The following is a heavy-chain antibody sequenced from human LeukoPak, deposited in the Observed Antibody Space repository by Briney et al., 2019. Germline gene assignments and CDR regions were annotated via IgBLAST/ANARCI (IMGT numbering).Heavy chain of an antibody. CDR2: ISSSGSTI. CDR3: ARGSSSWSNYYYYYMDV. Sequence: GGSLRLSCAASRFTFSSYEMNWVRQAPGKGLEGVSYISSSGSTIYYADSVKGRLPISRDNAKNSLYLQMNSLRAEDTAVYYCARGSSSWSNYYYYYMDVWGKGTTVTVSS. J-gene: IGHJ6*03. CDR1: RFTFSSYE. V-gene: IGHV3-48*03. D-gene: IGHD6-13*01.